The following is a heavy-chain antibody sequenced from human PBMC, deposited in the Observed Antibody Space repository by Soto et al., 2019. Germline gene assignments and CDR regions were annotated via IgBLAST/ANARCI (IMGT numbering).Heavy chain of an antibody. CDR3: ARARGYYDSSGYYNDY. CDR1: GFTFSDYY. J-gene: IGHJ4*02. CDR2: ISSSGSTI. D-gene: IGHD3-22*01. V-gene: IGHV3-11*01. Sequence: GGSLRLSCAASGFTFSDYYMSWIRQAPGKGLEWVSYISSSGSTIYYADSVKGRFTISRDNAKNSLYLQMNSLRAEDTAVYYCARARGYYDSSGYYNDYWGQGTLVTVSS.